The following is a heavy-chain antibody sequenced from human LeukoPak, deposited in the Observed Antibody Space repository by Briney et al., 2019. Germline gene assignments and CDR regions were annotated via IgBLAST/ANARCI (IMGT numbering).Heavy chain of an antibody. V-gene: IGHV3-23*01. D-gene: IGHD3-9*01. CDR1: GFTFSSYA. Sequence: GGSLRLSCAASGFTFSSYAMSWVRQAPGKGLEWVSAISGSGGSTYYADSVKGRFTISRDNSKNTLYLQMNSLRAEDTAVYYCAKDILTGFFPYYPRLLGYWGQGTLVTVSS. J-gene: IGHJ4*02. CDR2: ISGSGGST. CDR3: AKDILTGFFPYYPRLLGY.